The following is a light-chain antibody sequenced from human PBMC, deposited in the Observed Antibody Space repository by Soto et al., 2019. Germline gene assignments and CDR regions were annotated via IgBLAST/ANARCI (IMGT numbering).Light chain of an antibody. CDR3: CSYAGSSTFYV. CDR2: EVS. J-gene: IGLJ1*01. CDR1: SSDVGSYNL. Sequence: QSVLTQPASVSGSPGQSLTISCTGTSSDVGSYNLVSWCQQHPGKAPKLMIYEVSKRPSGVSNRFSGSKSGNTASLTISGLQAEDEADYYCCSYAGSSTFYVFGTGTKVTVL. V-gene: IGLV2-23*02.